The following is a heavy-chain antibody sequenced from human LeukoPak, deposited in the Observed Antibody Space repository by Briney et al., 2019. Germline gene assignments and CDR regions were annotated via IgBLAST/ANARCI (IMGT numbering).Heavy chain of an antibody. CDR3: ARHLTIFGVVSETHDAFDI. CDR1: GGSISSSSYY. J-gene: IGHJ3*02. V-gene: IGHV4-39*01. CDR2: INYSGST. Sequence: KPSETLSLTCTVSGGSISSSSYYGGWIRQPPGKGLEWIGSINYSGSTYYNPSSLKSRVTISVDTSKNHFSLRLSSVTAADTAVYYCARHLTIFGVVSETHDAFDIWGQGTMVAVSS. D-gene: IGHD3-3*01.